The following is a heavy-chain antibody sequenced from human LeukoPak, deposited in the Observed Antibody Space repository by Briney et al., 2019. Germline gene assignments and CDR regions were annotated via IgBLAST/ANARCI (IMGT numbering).Heavy chain of an antibody. D-gene: IGHD5-18*01. CDR1: GFTFTTYW. Sequence: GGSLRLSCAASGFTFTTYWMSWVRQLPGKGLEWVANINQDGTEKYYVDSVKGRFTISRDNAKNSLFLQMNSLRAEDTAVYYCARVRDTSMVYDALDIWGQGTMVTVSS. J-gene: IGHJ3*02. CDR2: INQDGTEK. CDR3: ARVRDTSMVYDALDI. V-gene: IGHV3-7*01.